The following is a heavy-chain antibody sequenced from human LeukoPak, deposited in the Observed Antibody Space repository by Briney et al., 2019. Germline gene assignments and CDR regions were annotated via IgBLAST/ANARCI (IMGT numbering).Heavy chain of an antibody. Sequence: GGSLRLSCAASGFTFSSYTMTWVRQAPGKGLEWVSSISSSSSYIYYADSVKGRFTISRDNAKNSLYLQMNSLRAEDTAVYYCARDDYGSGSYRFDYWGQGTLVTVSS. CDR1: GFTFSSYT. J-gene: IGHJ4*02. V-gene: IGHV3-21*01. CDR2: ISSSSSYI. CDR3: ARDDYGSGSYRFDY. D-gene: IGHD3-10*01.